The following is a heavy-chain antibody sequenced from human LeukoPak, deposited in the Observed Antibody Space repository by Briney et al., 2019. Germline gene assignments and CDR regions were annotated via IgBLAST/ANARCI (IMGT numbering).Heavy chain of an antibody. D-gene: IGHD1-26*01. CDR1: GDIFSTYW. V-gene: IGHV5-51*01. J-gene: IGHJ3*02. CDR2: IYPDDSDT. Sequence: GESLQISCRGSGDIFSTYWIVWVRQMPGKGLEWMGIIYPDDSDTIYSPSFQGQATMSADKSISTAYLQWSSLKASDTAMYYCARLWGGIVAADDAFDIWGQGTMVTVSS. CDR3: ARLWGGIVAADDAFDI.